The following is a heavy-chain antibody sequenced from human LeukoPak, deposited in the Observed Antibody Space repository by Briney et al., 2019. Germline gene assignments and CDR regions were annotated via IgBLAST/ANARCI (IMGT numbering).Heavy chain of an antibody. J-gene: IGHJ4*02. CDR1: GFIFSSYR. Sequence: GSLRLSCAASGFIFSSYRMNWVRQAPGKGLEWVSSISSSSSYMYHVDSVKGRFTISRDNAKNSLYLQMNSLRTEDTAVYYCAREGGSSGYQEGFDYWGQGTLVTVSS. V-gene: IGHV3-21*01. CDR2: ISSSSSYM. D-gene: IGHD3-22*01. CDR3: AREGGSSGYQEGFDY.